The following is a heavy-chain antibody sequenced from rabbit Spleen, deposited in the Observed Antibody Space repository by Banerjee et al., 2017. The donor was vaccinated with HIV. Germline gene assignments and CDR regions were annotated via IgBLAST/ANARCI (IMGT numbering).Heavy chain of an antibody. J-gene: IGHJ4*01. D-gene: IGHD7-1*01. V-gene: IGHV1S40*01. CDR2: IVNYDATT. CDR1: GFILSDYY. CDR3: ARGAWSTDCMNL. Sequence: QSLEESGGDLVKPGASLTLTCTASGFILSDYYMCWVRQAPGKGLEWIACIVNYDATTYYASWAKRRFTISKTSSTTVTLRMTSLTAADTATYFCARGAWSTDCMNLWGQGTLVTVS.